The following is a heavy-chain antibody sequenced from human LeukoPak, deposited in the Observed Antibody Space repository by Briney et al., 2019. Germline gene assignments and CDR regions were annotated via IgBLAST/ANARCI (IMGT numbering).Heavy chain of an antibody. V-gene: IGHV4-34*01. D-gene: IGHD1-26*01. CDR3: ARPRYSGCYSGVYNWFDP. Sequence: PSETLSLTCAAYGGSFSGYYWSRIRQPPGKGLEWIGEINHSGSTNYNPSLKSRVTISVDTSKNQFSLKLSSVTAADTAVYYCARPRYSGCYSGVYNWFDPWGQGTLVTVSS. CDR2: INHSGST. CDR1: GGSFSGYY. J-gene: IGHJ5*02.